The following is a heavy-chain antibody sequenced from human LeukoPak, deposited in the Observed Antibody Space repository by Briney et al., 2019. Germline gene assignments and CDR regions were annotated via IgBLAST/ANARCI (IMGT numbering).Heavy chain of an antibody. D-gene: IGHD5-18*01. CDR2: IYYSGST. V-gene: IGHV4-59*08. CDR1: GGSISSYY. Sequence: SGTLSLTCTVSGGSISSYYWSWIRQPPGKGLEWIGYIYYSGSTNYNPSLESRVTISVDTSKNQFSLKLSSVTAADTAVYYCARHEVYSYGTFDYWGQGTLVTASS. CDR3: ARHEVYSYGTFDY. J-gene: IGHJ4*02.